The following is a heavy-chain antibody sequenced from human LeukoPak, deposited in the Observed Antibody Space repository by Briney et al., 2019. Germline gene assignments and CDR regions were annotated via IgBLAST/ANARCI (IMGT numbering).Heavy chain of an antibody. CDR3: ATDYYDSSGYYNY. V-gene: IGHV1-46*01. D-gene: IGHD3-22*01. CDR1: GYTFTSYY. J-gene: IGHJ4*02. Sequence: ASVKVPCKASGYTFTSYYMHWVRPAPGQGLEWMGIINPSGGSTSYAQKFQGRVTMTRDMSTSTVYMELSSLRSEDTAVYYCATDYYDSSGYYNYWGQGTLVTVSS. CDR2: INPSGGST.